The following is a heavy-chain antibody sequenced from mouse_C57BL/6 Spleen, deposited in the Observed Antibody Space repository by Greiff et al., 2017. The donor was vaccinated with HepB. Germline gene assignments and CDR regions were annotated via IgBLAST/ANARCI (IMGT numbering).Heavy chain of an antibody. CDR3: SRGGITTVVADWYLDV. CDR2: INPNYGTT. V-gene: IGHV1-39*01. D-gene: IGHD1-1*01. Sequence: EVQLQQSGPELVKPGASVKISCKASGYSFTDYNMNWVKQSNGKSLEWIGVINPNYGTTSYNQKFKGKATLTVDQSSSTAYMQLNSLTSEDSAVYYCSRGGITTVVADWYLDVWGTGTTVTVAS. J-gene: IGHJ1*03. CDR1: GYSFTDYN.